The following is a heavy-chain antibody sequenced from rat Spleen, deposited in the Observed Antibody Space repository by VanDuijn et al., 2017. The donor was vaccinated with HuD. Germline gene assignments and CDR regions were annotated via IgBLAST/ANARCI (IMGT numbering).Heavy chain of an antibody. V-gene: IGHV2-15*01. CDR2: MWYDGDT. Sequence: QVQLKESGPGLVQPSETLSLTCTVSGFSLTSYSVSWVRQPSGKGPEWMGRMWYDGDTAYNSALKSRLSISRDTSKSQVFLKMNSLQTEDTAIYFCTGDRHSPGVMDAWGQGASVTVSS. CDR3: TGDRHSPGVMDA. CDR1: GFSLTSYS. D-gene: IGHD1-4*01. J-gene: IGHJ4*01.